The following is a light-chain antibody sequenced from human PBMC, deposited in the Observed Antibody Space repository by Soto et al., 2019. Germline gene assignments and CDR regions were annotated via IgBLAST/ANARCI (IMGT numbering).Light chain of an antibody. CDR1: DSNIGKNY. J-gene: IGLJ3*02. CDR2: DND. V-gene: IGLV1-51*01. CDR3: GTWDTSLFVWM. Sequence: QSVLTQPPSVSAAPGQKVIISCSGSDSNIGKNYVSWYQHFPGTAPKLLIYDNDKRPAGIPDRFFGSRSDTSATLGITGLQTGDEADYYCGTWDTSLFVWMFGGGTKLTVL.